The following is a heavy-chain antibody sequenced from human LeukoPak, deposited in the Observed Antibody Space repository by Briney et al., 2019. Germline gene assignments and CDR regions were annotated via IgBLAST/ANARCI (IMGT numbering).Heavy chain of an antibody. CDR3: ARDRGYFDN. Sequence: GGTLRLSCAASGFTFSIYSMNWVRHAPGKGLEWLSSITSSSNYIYYADSVKVRFTISRDNVQNSLYLQMHSLRAEDTAMYYCARDRGYFDNWGQGTLVTVSS. V-gene: IGHV3-21*01. CDR1: GFTFSIYS. CDR2: ITSSSNYI. J-gene: IGHJ4*02.